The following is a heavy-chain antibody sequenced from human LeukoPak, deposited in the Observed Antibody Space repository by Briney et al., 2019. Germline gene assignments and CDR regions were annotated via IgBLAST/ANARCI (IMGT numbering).Heavy chain of an antibody. D-gene: IGHD5-12*01. CDR2: IYYSGST. V-gene: IGHV4-31*03. CDR3: ASSEATTTPPPYGMDV. J-gene: IGHJ6*02. Sequence: SQTLSLTCTVSGGSISSGGYYWSWIRQHPGMGLEWIGYIYYSGSTYYNPSLKSRVTISVDMSKNQFSLKLNSVTAADTAVYYCASSEATTTPPPYGMDVWGQGTTVTVSS. CDR1: GGSISSGGYY.